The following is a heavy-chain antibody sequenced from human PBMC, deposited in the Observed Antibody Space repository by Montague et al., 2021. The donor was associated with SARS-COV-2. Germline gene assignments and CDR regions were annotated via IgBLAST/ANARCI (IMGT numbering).Heavy chain of an antibody. Sequence: SETLSLTCTVSSGSISSYYWSWIRQPPGKGLEWIGYIYYSGSTNYNPSLKSRVTISVDTSKNQFSLKLSSVTAADTAVYYCARGAGYSSSWYLAFEIWGQGTIATGSS. CDR1: SGSISSYY. CDR2: IYYSGST. CDR3: ARGAGYSSSWYLAFEI. V-gene: IGHV4-59*01. J-gene: IGHJ3*02. D-gene: IGHD6-13*01.